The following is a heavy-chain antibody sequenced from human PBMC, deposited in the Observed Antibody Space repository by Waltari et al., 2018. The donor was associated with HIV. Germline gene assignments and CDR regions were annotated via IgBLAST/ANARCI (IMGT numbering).Heavy chain of an antibody. J-gene: IGHJ4*02. CDR1: GYPFSSHY. Sequence: QVQVVQSGAEVKKPGASVKVSCKASGYPFSSHYMQWVRQAPGLGLEWMGIDNPSGGSPSYAQEFQGRGNMTRDTSTSTVYMELSSLRAEDTAVYYCARASISPRWFGSPGDYWGQGTLVTVSS. CDR3: ARASISPRWFGSPGDY. D-gene: IGHD3-10*01. V-gene: IGHV1-46*01. CDR2: DNPSGGSP.